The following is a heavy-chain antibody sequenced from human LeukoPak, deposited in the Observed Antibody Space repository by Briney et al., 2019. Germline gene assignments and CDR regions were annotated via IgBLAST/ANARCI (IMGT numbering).Heavy chain of an antibody. CDR1: GYTFTAYY. V-gene: IGHV1-46*01. CDR3: ARGGSLAVAPHLYYFDY. Sequence: ASVKVSCKASGYTFTAYYIHWVRQAPGQGLEWMGIINSSGGSTTYAQNFQGRVTMTRDTSTSAVYMELSSLRSEDTAVYYCARGGSLAVAPHLYYFDYWGQGTLVTVSS. D-gene: IGHD6-19*01. CDR2: INSSGGST. J-gene: IGHJ4*02.